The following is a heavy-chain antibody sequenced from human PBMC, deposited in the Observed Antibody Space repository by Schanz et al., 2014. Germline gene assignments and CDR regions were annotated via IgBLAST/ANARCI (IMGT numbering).Heavy chain of an antibody. Sequence: VQLVESGGDLVQPGGSQRLSCAASGFIVSSTYMTWVRQAPGKGLEWVSHISGSSIHKNYADSVKGRFSISRDNGETSVYLQINSLRVEDTAVYYCARFLARYQYYGVDVWGQGTTXIVSS. CDR1: GFIVSSTY. V-gene: IGHV3-11*05. CDR2: ISGSSIHK. J-gene: IGHJ6*02. D-gene: IGHD3-3*01. CDR3: ARFLARYQYYGVDV.